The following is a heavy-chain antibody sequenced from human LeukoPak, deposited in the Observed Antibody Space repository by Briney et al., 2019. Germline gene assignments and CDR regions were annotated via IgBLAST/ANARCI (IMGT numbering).Heavy chain of an antibody. CDR1: GFTFSSYS. J-gene: IGHJ4*02. CDR3: ARHRGYGASYFDY. V-gene: IGHV3-21*04. Sequence: GGSLRLSCAASGFTFSSYSMNWVRQAPGKGLECVSSISSSSSYIYYADSVKGRFTISRDNSKNTLYLQMNSLRAEDTAVYYCARHRGYGASYFDYWGQGTLVTVSS. CDR2: ISSSSSYI. D-gene: IGHD3-10*01.